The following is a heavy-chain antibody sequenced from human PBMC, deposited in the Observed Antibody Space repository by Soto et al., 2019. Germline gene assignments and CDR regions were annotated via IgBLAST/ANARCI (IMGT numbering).Heavy chain of an antibody. CDR1: GLIFSDYH. D-gene: IGHD6-19*01. CDR2: IRRKANSYTT. CDR3: AMLGGWSGGSSGMDV. Sequence: EVQLVESGGGLVQPGGSLRLSCAASGLIFSDYHMDWVRQAPGKGLEWVGRIRRKANSYTTEDAAYVKGRFTISRDDTKNSLYLQMNSPKSEDTALYSWAMLGGWSGGSSGMDVWGQGTTVTVSS. J-gene: IGHJ6*02. V-gene: IGHV3-72*01.